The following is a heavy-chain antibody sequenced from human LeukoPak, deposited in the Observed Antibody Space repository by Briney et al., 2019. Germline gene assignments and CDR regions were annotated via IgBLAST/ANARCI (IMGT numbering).Heavy chain of an antibody. CDR3: VGGIYFDD. CDR1: GYSISSGYY. D-gene: IGHD3-16*01. V-gene: IGHV4-38-2*02. CDR2: IYHSGST. Sequence: WETLSLTCTVSGYSISSGYYWGWIRQPPGKGLDGIGSIYHSGSTYYNPSLKSRVTISVDTSKNQFSLKLSSVTAADTAVYYCVGGIYFDDRGQRTLVTVSS. J-gene: IGHJ4*02.